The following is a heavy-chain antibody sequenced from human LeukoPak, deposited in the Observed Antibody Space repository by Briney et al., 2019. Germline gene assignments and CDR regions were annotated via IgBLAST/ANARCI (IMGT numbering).Heavy chain of an antibody. CDR3: ARVLRWRYSYGVDY. Sequence: PGGSLRFSCAASGFTFSSYSMNWVRQAPGKGLEWVSSISSSSSYIYYADSLKGRFTISRDNAKNSLDLQMNSLRAEDTAVYYCARVLRWRYSYGVDYWGQGTLVTVSS. J-gene: IGHJ4*02. CDR1: GFTFSSYS. D-gene: IGHD5-18*01. V-gene: IGHV3-21*01. CDR2: ISSSSSYI.